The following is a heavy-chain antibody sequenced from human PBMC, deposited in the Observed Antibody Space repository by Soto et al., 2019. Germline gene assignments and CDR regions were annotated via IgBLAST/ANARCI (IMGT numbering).Heavy chain of an antibody. V-gene: IGHV1-18*01. J-gene: IGHJ4*02. CDR3: AILSGNTYYDFWSGSNYYFDY. CDR1: GYTYTSYG. Sequence: GASVKVSCKASGYTYTSYGISWVRQTPGQGLEWMGWISAYNGNTNYAQKLQGRVTMTTDTSTSTAYMELRSLRSDDTAVYYCAILSGNTYYDFWSGSNYYFDYWGQGALVTVSS. D-gene: IGHD3-3*01. CDR2: ISAYNGNT.